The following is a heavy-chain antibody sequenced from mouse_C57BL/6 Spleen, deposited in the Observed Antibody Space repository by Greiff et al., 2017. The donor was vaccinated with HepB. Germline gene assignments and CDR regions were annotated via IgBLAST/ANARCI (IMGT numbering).Heavy chain of an antibody. J-gene: IGHJ4*01. CDR2: IWRGGST. D-gene: IGHD5-1*01. V-gene: IGHV2-5*01. Sequence: VKLLESGPGLVQPSQSLSITCTVSGFSLTSYGVHWVRQSPGKGLEWLGVIWRGGSTDYNAAFMSRLSITKDNSKSQVFFNMNILQAAATALYYCAKNRGNRTSVWYAMDYWGPGPSVPFSS. CDR1: GFSLTSYG. CDR3: AKNRGNRTSVWYAMDY.